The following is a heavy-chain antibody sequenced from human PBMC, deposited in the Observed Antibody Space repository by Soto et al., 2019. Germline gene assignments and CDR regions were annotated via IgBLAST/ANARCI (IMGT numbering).Heavy chain of an antibody. V-gene: IGHV3-30*18. CDR1: GFTFSSYG. CDR3: AKDGYSGYGGVSDSSGYSTFDY. CDR2: ISYDGSNK. Sequence: QVQLVESGGGVVQPGMSLRLSCATSGFTFSSYGMHWVRQAPGKGLEWVAVISYDGSNKYYADSVKGRFTMSRDNSKNTRYLQMNSLRAEDTAVYYCAKDGYSGYGGVSDSSGYSTFDYWGQGTLVTVSS. J-gene: IGHJ4*02. D-gene: IGHD3-22*01.